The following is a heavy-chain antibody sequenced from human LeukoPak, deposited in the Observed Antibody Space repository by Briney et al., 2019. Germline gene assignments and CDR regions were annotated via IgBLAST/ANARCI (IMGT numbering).Heavy chain of an antibody. J-gene: IGHJ4*02. Sequence: SETLSLTCTVSGGSIRSYYWSWIRQPAGKGLEWIGRIYTSGNTDYNPSLNSRVTMSVDTSKNQFSLKLSSVTAADTAVYYCARDPISGSSGIDYWGQGTLVTVSS. CDR2: IYTSGNT. V-gene: IGHV4-4*07. CDR3: ARDPISGSSGIDY. D-gene: IGHD1-26*01. CDR1: GGSIRSYY.